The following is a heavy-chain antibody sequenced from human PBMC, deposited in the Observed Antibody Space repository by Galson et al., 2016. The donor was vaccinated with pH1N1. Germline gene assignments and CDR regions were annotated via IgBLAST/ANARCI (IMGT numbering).Heavy chain of an antibody. V-gene: IGHV1-69*13. J-gene: IGHJ6*02. CDR3: ATHDFWSDRYFYYGMDV. Sequence: SVKVSCKASGGTFSSYAIGWVRQAPGQGLEWMGKIIPISGTTNYAQRLQGRVTLTADESTETAYMEVSGLRSEDTAVYYCATHDFWSDRYFYYGMDVWGHGTTVTVSS. CDR1: GGTFSSYA. D-gene: IGHD3-3*01. CDR2: IIPISGTT.